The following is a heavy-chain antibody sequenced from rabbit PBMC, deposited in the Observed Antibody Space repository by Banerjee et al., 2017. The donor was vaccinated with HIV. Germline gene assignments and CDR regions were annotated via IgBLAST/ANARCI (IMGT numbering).Heavy chain of an antibody. CDR2: IYTTSGST. Sequence: QSLEESGGDLVQPEGSLTLTCTASGFSFSNNYWICWLRQAPGKGLEWIACIYTTSGSTWYASWVNGRFTISRSTSLNTVDLQMTSLTAADTATYFCAREKYGVAGYAYAWYLWGPGTLVTVS. CDR3: AREKYGVAGYAYAWYL. J-gene: IGHJ4*01. V-gene: IGHV1S43*01. D-gene: IGHD6-1*01. CDR1: GFSFSNNYW.